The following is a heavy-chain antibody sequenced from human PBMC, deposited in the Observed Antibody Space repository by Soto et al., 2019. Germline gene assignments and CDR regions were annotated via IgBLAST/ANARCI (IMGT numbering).Heavy chain of an antibody. Sequence: GGSLRLSCAASGFTFSSYGMHWVRQAPGKGLEWVAVISYDGSNKYYADSVKGRFTISRDNSKNTLYLQMNSLRAEDTAVYYCAKDFTVAGTFDYWGQGTLVTV. D-gene: IGHD6-19*01. CDR2: ISYDGSNK. CDR3: AKDFTVAGTFDY. V-gene: IGHV3-30*18. J-gene: IGHJ4*02. CDR1: GFTFSSYG.